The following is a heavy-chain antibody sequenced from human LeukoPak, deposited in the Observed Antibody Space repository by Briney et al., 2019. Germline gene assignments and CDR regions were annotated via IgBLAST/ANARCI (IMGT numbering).Heavy chain of an antibody. V-gene: IGHV4-4*07. CDR2: IYTDGDT. D-gene: IGHD6-19*01. Sequence: PSETLSLTCNVYGGSISSYYWSWIRQPAGKGLEWIGRIYTDGDTDYNPSIKSRVTISVDRSRNQLFLNLNSVTAADTAVYYCATSAAVGGVKWFDPWGEGTLVTVSS. CDR3: ATSAAVGGVKWFDP. J-gene: IGHJ5*02. CDR1: GGSISSYY.